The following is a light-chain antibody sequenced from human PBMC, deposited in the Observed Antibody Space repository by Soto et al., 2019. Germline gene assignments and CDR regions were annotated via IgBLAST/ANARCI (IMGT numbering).Light chain of an antibody. CDR1: QNIFAY. Sequence: IQFTHSPASLSASVGDRVTITCRASQNIFAYLNWYQQRPGKAPNLLIYATSNLQSGVPSRFSVSGSGTDFTLTISSLQPENFATYYCQHDTFGQGTRLEIK. CDR2: ATS. J-gene: IGKJ5*01. CDR3: QHDT. V-gene: IGKV1-39*01.